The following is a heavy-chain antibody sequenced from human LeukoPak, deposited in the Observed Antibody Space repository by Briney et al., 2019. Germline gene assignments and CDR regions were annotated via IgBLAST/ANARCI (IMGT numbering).Heavy chain of an antibody. CDR3: GKTDIYFNPIDY. J-gene: IGHJ4*02. CDR2: IHRAGRT. V-gene: IGHV4-4*02. CDR1: GVSISSSEW. D-gene: IGHD3-9*01. Sequence: KPSGTLSLTCAVSGVSISSSEWWIWVRQPPGEGLEWIGEIHRAGRTRYNPSPKSRVTISMDYSKNQFSLKLTSVTAADTAIYYCGKTDIYFNPIDYWGPGSLVTVSS.